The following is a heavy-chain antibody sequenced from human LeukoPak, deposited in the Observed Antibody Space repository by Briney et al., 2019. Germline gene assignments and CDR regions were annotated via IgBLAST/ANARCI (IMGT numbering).Heavy chain of an antibody. J-gene: IGHJ6*02. CDR3: ARVNCSGGSCYYYGMDV. D-gene: IGHD2-15*01. CDR2: IYYSGST. Sequence: SETLSLTCTVSGGSISSYYWSWVRQPPGKGLEWIGYIYYSGSTNYNPSLKSRVTISVDTSKNQFSLKLSSVTAADTAVYYCARVNCSGGSCYYYGMDVWGQGTTVTVSS. CDR1: GGSISSYY. V-gene: IGHV4-59*01.